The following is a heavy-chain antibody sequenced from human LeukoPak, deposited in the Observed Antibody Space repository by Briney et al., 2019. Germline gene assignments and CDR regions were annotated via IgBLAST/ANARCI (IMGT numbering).Heavy chain of an antibody. D-gene: IGHD2-15*01. Sequence: GGSLRLSCAASGFTFSSYSMNWVRQAPGKGLEWVSYTSSSSSTIYYADSVKGRFTISRDNAKNSLYLQMNSLRAEDTAVYYCARDRWYGGGYYYYMDVWGKGTTVTVSS. CDR3: ARDRWYGGGYYYYMDV. V-gene: IGHV3-48*01. CDR1: GFTFSSYS. J-gene: IGHJ6*03. CDR2: TSSSSSTI.